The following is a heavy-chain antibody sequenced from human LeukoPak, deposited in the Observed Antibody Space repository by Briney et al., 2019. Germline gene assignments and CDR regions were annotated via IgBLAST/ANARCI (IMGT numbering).Heavy chain of an antibody. J-gene: IGHJ6*02. V-gene: IGHV1-18*01. Sequence: ASVKVSCKASGYTFSIYGITWVRQAPGQGLEWMGWISAYNGYTNYAQKFQGRVTMTTDTSTNTAYMELRSLRSEDTAVYYCARAPSKGSSAPRGYYYYYYGMDVWGQGTTVTVSS. CDR3: ARAPSKGSSAPRGYYYYYYGMDV. D-gene: IGHD6-19*01. CDR2: ISAYNGYT. CDR1: GYTFSIYG.